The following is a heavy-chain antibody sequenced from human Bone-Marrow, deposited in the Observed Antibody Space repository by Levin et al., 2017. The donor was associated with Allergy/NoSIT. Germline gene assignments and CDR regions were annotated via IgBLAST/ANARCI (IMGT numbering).Heavy chain of an antibody. V-gene: IGHV3-23*01. CDR1: GFTFDSYA. CDR3: AKERSVAPNWFDP. D-gene: IGHD1-26*01. Sequence: GASVKVSCAASGFTFDSYAMSWVRQAPGKGLEWVSAISDNGGRTYYRESVKGRFTISRDNSKNTVYLQMNSLRAEDTAVYYCAKERSVAPNWFDPWGQGTLVTVSS. CDR2: ISDNGGRT. J-gene: IGHJ5*02.